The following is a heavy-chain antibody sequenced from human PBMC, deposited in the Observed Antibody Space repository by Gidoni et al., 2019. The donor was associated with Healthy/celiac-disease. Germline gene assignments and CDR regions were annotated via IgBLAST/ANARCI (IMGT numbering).Heavy chain of an antibody. V-gene: IGHV3-23*01. CDR1: GFTFSSSA. CDR2: ISGSGGST. Sequence: EVQLLESGGGLVQPGRSVRLSCAASGFTFSSSAMSWVRQAPGKGLEWVSAISGSGGSTYYADSVKGRFTISRDNSKNTLYLQMNSLRAEDTAVYYCAHSSSWYFVYWGQGTLVTVSS. CDR3: AHSSSWYFVY. D-gene: IGHD6-13*01. J-gene: IGHJ4*02.